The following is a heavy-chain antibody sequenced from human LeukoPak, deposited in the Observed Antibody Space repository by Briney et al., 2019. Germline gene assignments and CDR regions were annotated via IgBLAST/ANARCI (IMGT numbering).Heavy chain of an antibody. V-gene: IGHV5-51*01. Sequence: GESLKISCKGSGYIFTNYWIGWVRQMPGKGLEWMGIIHPGDSGTRYSPSFEGQVTMLVDESITTAYLQWSSLRASDSAIYYCARGGTYSFGSSDYWGQGTLVTVSS. D-gene: IGHD5-18*01. CDR1: GYIFTNYW. CDR3: ARGGTYSFGSSDY. CDR2: IHPGDSGT. J-gene: IGHJ4*02.